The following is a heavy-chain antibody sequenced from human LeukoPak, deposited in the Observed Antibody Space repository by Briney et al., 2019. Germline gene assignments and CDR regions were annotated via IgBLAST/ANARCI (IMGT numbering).Heavy chain of an antibody. D-gene: IGHD3-22*01. V-gene: IGHV4-61*02. J-gene: IGHJ4*02. Sequence: TLSLTCTVSGDSISSSNCYWGWIRQPPGKGLEWIGRIYTSGNTNYNPSLKSRVTISVDTSKNQFSLKLSSVTAADTAVYYCARGTTYNQYYYDSSGYYSFDYWGQGTLVTVSS. CDR1: GDSISSSNCY. CDR2: IYTSGNT. CDR3: ARGTTYNQYYYDSSGYYSFDY.